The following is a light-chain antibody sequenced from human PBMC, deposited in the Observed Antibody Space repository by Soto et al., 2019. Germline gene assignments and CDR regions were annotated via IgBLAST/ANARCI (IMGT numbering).Light chain of an antibody. J-gene: IGKJ2*01. CDR1: QSVSSN. CDR2: GAS. Sequence: EIVMTQSPATLSVSPGERATLSCRASQSVSSNLAWYQQKPGQATRLLIYGASTRATGIPARFSGSGSGTEFTLTISSLRSEDFAVYYCQQYNNWPGYTFGQGTKLEIK. CDR3: QQYNNWPGYT. V-gene: IGKV3-15*01.